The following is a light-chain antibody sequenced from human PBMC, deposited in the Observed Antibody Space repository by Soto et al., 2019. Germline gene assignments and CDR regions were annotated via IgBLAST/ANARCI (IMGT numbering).Light chain of an antibody. V-gene: IGKV1D-16*01. CDR1: QDINSY. J-gene: IGKJ4*01. CDR3: QQYNIYPLT. CDR2: AAS. Sequence: DVQMTQSPSSLSASVGDRVTITCCASQDINSYLAWYQQKPGNAPKSLIYAASSLQTGVPARFSGSESGTDFTLTINNLQPEDSATYYCQQYNIYPLTFGGGTRWRSN.